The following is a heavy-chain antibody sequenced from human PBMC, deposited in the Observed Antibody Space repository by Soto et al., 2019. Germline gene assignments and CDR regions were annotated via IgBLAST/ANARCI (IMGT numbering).Heavy chain of an antibody. Sequence: GGSLRLSCAAFGFTFTSYAMTWVRQAPGKGLEWVSAISESGTITYHADSVRGRFTISRDNSKNTVYLEMTSLRAGDTTVYFCAKGGRRRGSYPPLDYWGQGTLVTVSS. CDR2: ISESGTIT. CDR1: GFTFTSYA. V-gene: IGHV3-23*01. D-gene: IGHD1-26*01. CDR3: AKGGRRRGSYPPLDY. J-gene: IGHJ4*02.